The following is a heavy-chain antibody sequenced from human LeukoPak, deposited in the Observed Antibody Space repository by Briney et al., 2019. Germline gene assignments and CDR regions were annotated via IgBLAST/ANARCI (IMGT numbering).Heavy chain of an antibody. J-gene: IGHJ4*02. CDR3: TRVQGTLAYCTRTSCYNMDY. D-gene: IGHD2-2*02. Sequence: ASVTVSCKTSGYTFTDSYMHWVRQAPGEGLEWMGWVNPNSGDTSYAQKFQGRVTMTRDTSISTAYMELSSLRSDDTAVYYCTRVQGTLAYCTRTSCYNMDYWGQGTLVTVSS. V-gene: IGHV1-2*02. CDR2: VNPNSGDT. CDR1: GYTFTDSY.